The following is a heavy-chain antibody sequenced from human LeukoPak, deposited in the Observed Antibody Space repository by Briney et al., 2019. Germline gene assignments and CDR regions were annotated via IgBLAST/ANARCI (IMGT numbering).Heavy chain of an antibody. CDR3: ARFRHIDGMDV. CDR1: GFTLSSYS. CDR2: ISSSSSYI. J-gene: IGHJ6*02. D-gene: IGHD2-21*01. V-gene: IGHV3-21*01. Sequence: GGSLRLSCAASGFTLSSYSMNWVRQAPGKGLEWVSSISSSSSYIYYADSVKGRFTISRDNAKNSLYLQMNSLRAEDTAVYYCARFRHIDGMDVWGQGTTVTVSS.